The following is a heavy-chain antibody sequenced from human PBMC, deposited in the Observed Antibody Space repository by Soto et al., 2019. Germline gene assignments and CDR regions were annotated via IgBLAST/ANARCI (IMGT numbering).Heavy chain of an antibody. V-gene: IGHV3-74*01. CDR2: INSDGSST. D-gene: IGHD3-3*01. CDR3: ARANYDFWSGYLYYFDY. J-gene: IGHJ4*02. CDR1: GFTFSSYW. Sequence: GGSLRLSCAASGFTFSSYWMHWVRQAPGKGLVWVSRINSDGSSTSYADSVKGRFTISRDNAKNTLYLQMNSLRAEDTAVYYCARANYDFWSGYLYYFDYWGQGTLVTVSS.